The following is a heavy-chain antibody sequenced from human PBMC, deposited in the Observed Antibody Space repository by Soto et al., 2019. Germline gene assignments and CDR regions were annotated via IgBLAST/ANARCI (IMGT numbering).Heavy chain of an antibody. V-gene: IGHV3-11*06. Sequence: GESLKISCAASGFTFSDYYMSWIRQAPGKGLEWVSYISSSSSYTNYADSVKGRFTISRDNAKNSLYLQMNSLRAEDTAVYYCARIVGQSYFDYWGQGTLVTVSS. D-gene: IGHD2-21*01. CDR2: ISSSSSYT. CDR3: ARIVGQSYFDY. J-gene: IGHJ4*02. CDR1: GFTFSDYY.